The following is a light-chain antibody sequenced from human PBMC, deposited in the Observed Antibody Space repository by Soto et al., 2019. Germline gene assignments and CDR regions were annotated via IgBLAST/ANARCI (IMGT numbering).Light chain of an antibody. CDR3: QQTSAFPRT. Sequence: DNPLTQSPSSLSASVGDRVTITCRARHSINDWLAWYQQKPGKAPKLLIYDASSLESGVPSRFSGGGSGTEFSLTISSLQPEDFATYYCQQTSAFPRTFGQGTKVDVK. CDR1: HSINDW. CDR2: DAS. V-gene: IGKV1-5*01. J-gene: IGKJ2*01.